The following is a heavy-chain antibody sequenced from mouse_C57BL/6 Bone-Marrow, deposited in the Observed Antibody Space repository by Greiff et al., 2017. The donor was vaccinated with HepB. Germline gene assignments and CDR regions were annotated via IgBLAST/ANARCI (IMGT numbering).Heavy chain of an antibody. V-gene: IGHV1-66*01. Sequence: VQLQQSGPELVKPGASVKISCKASGYSFTSYYIHWVKQRPGQGLEWIGWIYPGSGNTKYNEKFKGKATLTADTSSSTAYMQLSSLTSEDSAVYYCARNPLYYGYAMDYWGQGTSVTVSS. D-gene: IGHD1-1*02. CDR2: IYPGSGNT. J-gene: IGHJ4*01. CDR3: ARNPLYYGYAMDY. CDR1: GYSFTSYY.